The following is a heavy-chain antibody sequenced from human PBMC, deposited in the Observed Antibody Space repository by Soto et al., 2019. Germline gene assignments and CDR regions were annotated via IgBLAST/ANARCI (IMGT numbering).Heavy chain of an antibody. CDR1: GGSISSGDYY. Sequence: PSETLSLTCTVSGGSISSGDYYWSWIRQPPGKGLEWIGYIYYSGSTYYNPSLKSRVTISVDTSKNQFSLKLSSVTAADTAVYYCARVGGGIVLVTAEWGAFDIWGQGTMVTVSS. D-gene: IGHD2-2*01. CDR2: IYYSGST. CDR3: ARVGGGIVLVTAEWGAFDI. V-gene: IGHV4-30-4*01. J-gene: IGHJ3*02.